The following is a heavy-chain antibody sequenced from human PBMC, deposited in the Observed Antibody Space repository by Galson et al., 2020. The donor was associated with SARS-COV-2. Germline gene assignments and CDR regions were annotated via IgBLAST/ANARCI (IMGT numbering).Heavy chain of an antibody. J-gene: IGHJ4*02. Sequence: GGSLRLSCVASGFTVSNNYMSWVRQAPGKGLERVSVTFAGGATYVADSVEGRFTISRHSFKTTLYLQMNSLRADDTAMYYCARVVYSSGWRWGQGTLVTVSS. CDR2: TFAGGAT. D-gene: IGHD6-19*01. CDR1: GFTVSNNY. CDR3: ARVVYSSGWR. V-gene: IGHV3-53*04.